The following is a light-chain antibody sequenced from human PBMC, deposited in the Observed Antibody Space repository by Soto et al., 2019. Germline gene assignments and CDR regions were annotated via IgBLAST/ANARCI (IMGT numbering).Light chain of an antibody. V-gene: IGKV3-15*01. J-gene: IGKJ1*01. CDR2: GAS. CDR1: QSLSSN. CDR3: QQRSRWPWT. Sequence: EIVMTQSPATLSVSPGEGATLSCRASQSLSSNLAWHQQKPGQAPRLLTYGASTRATGIPARFSGSGSGTEFTLTISSLQSEDFAVYYCQQRSRWPWTFGQGTKVDIK.